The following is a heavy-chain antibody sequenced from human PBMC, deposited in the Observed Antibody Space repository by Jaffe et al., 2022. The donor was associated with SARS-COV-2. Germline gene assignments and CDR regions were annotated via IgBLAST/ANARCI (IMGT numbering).Heavy chain of an antibody. CDR1: GGSLSDYY. CDR3: ARCGGGLDGYFYFGMDV. V-gene: IGHV4-34*02. D-gene: IGHD3-16*01. Sequence: QVRLQQWGTGLLKPSETLSLTCAVYGGSLSDYYWSWIRQPPGKGLEWIGEINHSGTTNYNPSLKGRVTTSVDTSKKQFSLKLSSVTAADTAVYYCARCGGGLDGYFYFGMDVWGQGTAVTVSS. J-gene: IGHJ6*02. CDR2: INHSGTT.